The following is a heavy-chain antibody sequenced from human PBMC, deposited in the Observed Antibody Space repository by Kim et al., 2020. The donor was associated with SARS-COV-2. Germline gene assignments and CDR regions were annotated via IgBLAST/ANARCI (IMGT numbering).Heavy chain of an antibody. V-gene: IGHV4-61*01. D-gene: IGHD3-10*01. J-gene: IGHJ5*02. CDR2: IYYSGST. CDR3: AREGYRSGSGSYYSPCFDP. CDR1: GGSVSSGSYY. Sequence: SETLSLTCTVSGGSVSSGSYYWSWIRQPPGKGLEWIGYIYYSGSTNYNPSLKSRVTISVDTSKNQFSLKLSSVTAADTAVYYCAREGYRSGSGSYYSPCFDPWGQGTLVTVSS.